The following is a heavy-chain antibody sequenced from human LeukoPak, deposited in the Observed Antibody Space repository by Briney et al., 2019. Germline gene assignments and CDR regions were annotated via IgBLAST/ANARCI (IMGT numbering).Heavy chain of an antibody. CDR3: ARHLSGVTGYTYGRGIDY. V-gene: IGHV3-11*04. CDR2: ITNNGRKV. D-gene: IGHD5-18*01. CDR1: GFTFSDYY. Sequence: GGSLRLSCAASGFTFSDYYMGWIRQAPGKGLEWVSYITNNGRKVYYADSMKGRFTISRDNAKNSLYLHMNSLRAEDTAVYYCARHLSGVTGYTYGRGIDYWGQGTLVTVSS. J-gene: IGHJ4*02.